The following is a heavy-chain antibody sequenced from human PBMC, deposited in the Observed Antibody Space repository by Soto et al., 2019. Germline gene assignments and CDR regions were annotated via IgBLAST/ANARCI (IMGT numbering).Heavy chain of an antibody. CDR2: IYYSGST. CDR3: ARARCSGGSCYAIYFDY. V-gene: IGHV4-39*01. Sequence: SETLCLSWTVSWGSISSSSYYWGWIRQPPGKGLEWIGSIYYSGSTYYNPSLKSRVTISVDTSKNQFSLKLSSVTAADTAVYYCARARCSGGSCYAIYFDYWGQGTLVTVSS. CDR1: WGSISSSSYY. J-gene: IGHJ4*02. D-gene: IGHD2-15*01.